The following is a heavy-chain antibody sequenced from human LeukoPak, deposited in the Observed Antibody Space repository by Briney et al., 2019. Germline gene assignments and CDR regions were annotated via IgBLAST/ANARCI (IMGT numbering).Heavy chain of an antibody. V-gene: IGHV3-7*01. D-gene: IGHD3-10*01. CDR3: ATRESSMARTY. CDR2: INEVGTKE. CDR1: RFTISSSY. J-gene: IGHJ4*02. Sequence: GGSLRLSCAASRFTISSSYMNWVRQVPGKGLEWVANINEVGTKEDYVDSVRGRFTISRDNTKNTLYLQMNSLRAEDTALYYCATRESSMARTYWGQGTLVTVSS.